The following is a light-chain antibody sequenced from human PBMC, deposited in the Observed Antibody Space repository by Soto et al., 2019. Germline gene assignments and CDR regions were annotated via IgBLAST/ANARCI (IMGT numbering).Light chain of an antibody. CDR2: AAS. J-gene: IGKJ1*01. Sequence: DIQMPPSPATLSASVVDRVTITCRASQSVRSWLAWYQQKPGTAPKLLIYAASSLQSGVPSRFSGSGSGTDFTLTISSLQPEDFATYYCQQSYSTPRWTFGQGTKVDIK. V-gene: IGKV1-39*01. CDR3: QQSYSTPRWT. CDR1: QSVRSW.